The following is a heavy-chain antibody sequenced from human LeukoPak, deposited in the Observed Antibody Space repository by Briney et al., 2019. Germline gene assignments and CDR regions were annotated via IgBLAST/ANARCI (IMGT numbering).Heavy chain of an antibody. CDR3: ARDRESSGWYYFDY. CDR1: SFSLICFA. J-gene: IGHJ4*02. V-gene: IGHV3-23*01. D-gene: IGHD6-19*01. CDR2: ISGSGGST. Sequence: GSLRLSCSASSFSLICFALSLGRPAPGEGVGWVSAISGSGGSTYYADSVKGRFTISRDNSKNTLYLQMNSLRAEDTAVYYCARDRESSGWYYFDYWGQGTLVTVSS.